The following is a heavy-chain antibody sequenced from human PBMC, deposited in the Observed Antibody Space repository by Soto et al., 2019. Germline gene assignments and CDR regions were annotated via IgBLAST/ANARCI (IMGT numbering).Heavy chain of an antibody. Sequence: QVQLVQSGAEVKKPGASVKVSCKASGYTFTSYDINWVRQATGQGLEWMGWMNPNSGNTGYAQKFQGRVTMTRNTSIHTAYMELRSRGSEHPAVYYWAGVPREGVPTPPVAYGGQAPLVTVPS. CDR1: GYTFTSYD. CDR2: MNPNSGNT. V-gene: IGHV1-8*01. J-gene: IGHJ4*02. D-gene: IGHD1-26*01. CDR3: AGVPREGVPTPPVAY.